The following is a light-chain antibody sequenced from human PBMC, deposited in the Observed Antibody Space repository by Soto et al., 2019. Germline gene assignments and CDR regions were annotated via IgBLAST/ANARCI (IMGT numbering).Light chain of an antibody. J-gene: IGKJ2*01. CDR3: QQYGSSPPT. CDR1: QSVSSTY. Sequence: EIVLTQSPGTLSLSPGERATLSCRASQSVSSTYLAWYQRKPGQAPRLLIYGVSSRATCIPDRFSGSGSGTDFTLTISRLEPEDFAVYYCQQYGSSPPTFGQGTKLEIK. V-gene: IGKV3-20*01. CDR2: GVS.